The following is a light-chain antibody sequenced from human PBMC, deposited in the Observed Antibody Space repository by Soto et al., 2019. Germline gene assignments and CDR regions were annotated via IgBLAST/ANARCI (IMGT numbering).Light chain of an antibody. J-gene: IGLJ1*01. CDR3: SSYTTSSTYV. V-gene: IGLV2-14*01. Sequence: QSALTQPASVSGSPGQSITISCTGTISDVGGYDYVSWYQQHPAKAPKPVINDVINRPSGVSNRFSGSKSGNTASLTISGLQADDEADYYCSSYTTSSTYVFGTGTKSPS. CDR2: DVI. CDR1: ISDVGGYDY.